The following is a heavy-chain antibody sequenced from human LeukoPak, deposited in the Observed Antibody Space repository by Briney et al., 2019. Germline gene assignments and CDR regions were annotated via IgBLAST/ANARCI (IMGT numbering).Heavy chain of an antibody. CDR2: IYYSGST. CDR3: ARDSKYSSGWYPRFDP. CDR1: GGSISSSNYY. Sequence: NSSETLSLTCTVSGGSISSSNYYWGWIRQPPGKGLEWIGSIYYSGSTYYSPSLKSRVTISVDTSKNQFSLKLSSVTAADTAVYYCARDSKYSSGWYPRFDPWGQGTLVTVSS. D-gene: IGHD6-19*01. J-gene: IGHJ5*02. V-gene: IGHV4-39*07.